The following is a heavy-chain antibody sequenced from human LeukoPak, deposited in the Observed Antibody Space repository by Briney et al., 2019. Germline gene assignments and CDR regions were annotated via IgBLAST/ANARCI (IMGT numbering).Heavy chain of an antibody. J-gene: IGHJ6*02. Sequence: GGSLRLSCAASGMTVSSNYIMWVRQPPGKGLEWVSSIYTGGSTYYADAVKGRFTISRDNSKNTVNLQMNSLRAEDTAVYYCARDLVVVVPAGPRRTYYYYGMDVWGQGTTVTVSS. V-gene: IGHV3-66*01. CDR2: IYTGGST. D-gene: IGHD2-2*01. CDR1: GMTVSSNY. CDR3: ARDLVVVVPAGPRRTYYYYGMDV.